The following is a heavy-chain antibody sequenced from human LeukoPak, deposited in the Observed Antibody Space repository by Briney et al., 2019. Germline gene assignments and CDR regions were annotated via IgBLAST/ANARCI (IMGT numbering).Heavy chain of an antibody. D-gene: IGHD4-17*01. J-gene: IGHJ5*02. CDR1: GGSFSGYY. CDR3: ASAPYGDYLNWFGP. CDR2: INHSGST. V-gene: IGHV4-34*01. Sequence: SETLSLTCAVYGGSFSGYYWSWIRQPPGKGLEWIGEINHSGSTNYNPSLKSRVTVSVDTSKNQFSLKLSSVTAADTAVYYCASAPYGDYLNWFGPWGQGTLVTVSS.